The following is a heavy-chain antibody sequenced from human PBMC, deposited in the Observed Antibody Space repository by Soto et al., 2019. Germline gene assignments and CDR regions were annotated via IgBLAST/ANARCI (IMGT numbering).Heavy chain of an antibody. CDR3: ARSRYYDFWSGYSYYYYGMDV. CDR2: IYPGDSDT. V-gene: IGHV5-51*01. J-gene: IGHJ6*02. Sequence: PGESLKLSCKGSGYSFTSYWIGWVRQMPGKGLEWMGIIYPGDSDTRYSPSFQGQVTISADKSISTAYLQWSSLKASDTAMYYCARSRYYDFWSGYSYYYYGMDVWGQGTTGTVSS. D-gene: IGHD3-3*01. CDR1: GYSFTSYW.